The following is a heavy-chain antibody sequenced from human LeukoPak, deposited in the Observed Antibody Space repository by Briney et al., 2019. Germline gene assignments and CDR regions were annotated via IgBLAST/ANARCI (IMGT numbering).Heavy chain of an antibody. V-gene: IGHV1-69*05. Sequence: GASVKVSCKASGGTFSSYAISWVRQAPGQGLEWMGGIIPIFGTANYAQKFQGRVTITTDESTSTAYMELSRLRSDDTAVYYCARGFPSSSLGWMGGWGQGTLVTVSS. CDR3: ARGFPSSSLGWMGG. CDR1: GGTFSSYA. CDR2: IIPIFGTA. J-gene: IGHJ4*02. D-gene: IGHD6-6*01.